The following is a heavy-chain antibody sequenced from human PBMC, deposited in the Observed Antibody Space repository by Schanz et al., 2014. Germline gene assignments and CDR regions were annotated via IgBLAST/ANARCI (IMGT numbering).Heavy chain of an antibody. J-gene: IGHJ4*02. CDR1: RYTFNTYG. CDR2: FIPILDVG. CDR3: ARGGYSSGWYDRDIAHFDY. V-gene: IGHV1-18*01. Sequence: QGQLVQSGPEVKEPGASVKVSCEASRYTFNTYGLNWVRQARGQGLEWVGRFIPILDVGNYAQQFQGRVTMTTDTSTSTAYMELRSLRSDDTAVYYCARGGYSSGWYDRDIAHFDYWGQGTLVTVSS. D-gene: IGHD6-19*01.